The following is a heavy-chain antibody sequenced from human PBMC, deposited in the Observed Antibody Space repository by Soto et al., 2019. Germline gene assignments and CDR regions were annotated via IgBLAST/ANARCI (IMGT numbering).Heavy chain of an antibody. CDR2: INGDGTDT. J-gene: IGHJ4*02. V-gene: IGHV3-74*03. D-gene: IGHD3-16*01. CDR1: GFTFSMYW. Sequence: EVQLVESGGGLVQPGGSLRLSCAASGFTFSMYWMHWVRQAPGKGLLGVSRINGDGTDTTYADSVKGRFTISRDNAKNTVYLQMNGLRAEDTAVYYCAREVGRGSGSYYLDYWGQETLVTVSS. CDR3: AREVGRGSGSYYLDY.